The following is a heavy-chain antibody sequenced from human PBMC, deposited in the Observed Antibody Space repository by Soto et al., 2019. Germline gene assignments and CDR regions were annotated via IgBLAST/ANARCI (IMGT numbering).Heavy chain of an antibody. CDR3: ARPPHCSGGSCYSFPLFY. Sequence: GGSLRLSCAASGFTFSSYAMHWVRQSPGKGLEWVAVISYDGSNKYYADSVKGRFTISRDNSKNTLYLQMNSLRAEDTAVYYCARPPHCSGGSCYSFPLFYWGQGTLVTVSS. CDR1: GFTFSSYA. CDR2: ISYDGSNK. J-gene: IGHJ4*02. V-gene: IGHV3-30-3*01. D-gene: IGHD2-15*01.